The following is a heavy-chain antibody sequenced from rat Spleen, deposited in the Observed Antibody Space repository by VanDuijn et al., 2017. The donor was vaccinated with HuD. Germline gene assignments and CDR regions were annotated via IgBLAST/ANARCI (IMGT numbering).Heavy chain of an antibody. V-gene: IGHV5-25*01. Sequence: EVQLVESGGGLVQPGRSLKLSCAASGFTFSYYDMTWVRQAPTKGLEWVASISPSGVSTYYRDSVKGRFTVSRDNAKSTLYLQMDSLRSEDTATYYCARVSSYAYYVMDAWGQGASVTVSS. CDR2: ISPSGVST. J-gene: IGHJ4*01. D-gene: IGHD1-2*01. CDR1: GFTFSYYD. CDR3: ARVSSYAYYVMDA.